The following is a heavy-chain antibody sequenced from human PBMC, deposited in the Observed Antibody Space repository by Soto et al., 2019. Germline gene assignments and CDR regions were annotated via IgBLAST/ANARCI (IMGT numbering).Heavy chain of an antibody. D-gene: IGHD2-15*01. CDR1: GYTFTSYG. CDR3: ARDEYCSGGSCYSPDY. V-gene: IGHV1-3*01. Sequence: ASVKVSCKASGYTFTSYGINWVRQAPGQRLEWMGWINAGNGNTKYSQKFQGRVTITRDTSASTAYMELSSLRSEDTAVYYCARDEYCSGGSCYSPDYWGQGTLVTVSS. J-gene: IGHJ4*02. CDR2: INAGNGNT.